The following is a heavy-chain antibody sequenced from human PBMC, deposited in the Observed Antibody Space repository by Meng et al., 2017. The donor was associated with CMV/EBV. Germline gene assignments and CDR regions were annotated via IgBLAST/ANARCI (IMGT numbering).Heavy chain of an antibody. CDR1: GFTFSSYA. J-gene: IGHJ6*02. CDR2: ISYDGSNK. CDR3: ARGSHYYYYGMDV. Sequence: GGPLRPSCAASGFTFSSYAMHWVRQAPGKGLEWVAVISYDGSNKYYADSVKGRFTISRDNSKNTLYLQMNSLRAEDTAVYYCARGSHYYYYGMDVWGQGTTVTVSS. V-gene: IGHV3-30*04.